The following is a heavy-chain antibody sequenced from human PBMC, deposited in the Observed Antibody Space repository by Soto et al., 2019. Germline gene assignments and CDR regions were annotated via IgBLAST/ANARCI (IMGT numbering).Heavy chain of an antibody. CDR3: ARREYDYIWGRSLSKYFDY. V-gene: IGHV4-34*01. Sequence: SETLSLTCAVYGGSFSGYYWSWIRQPPGKGLEWIGEINHSGSTNYNPSLKSRVTISVDTSKNQFSLKLSSVTAADTAVYYCARREYDYIWGRSLSKYFDYWGQGTLVTVSS. CDR2: INHSGST. D-gene: IGHD3-16*01. CDR1: GGSFSGYY. J-gene: IGHJ4*02.